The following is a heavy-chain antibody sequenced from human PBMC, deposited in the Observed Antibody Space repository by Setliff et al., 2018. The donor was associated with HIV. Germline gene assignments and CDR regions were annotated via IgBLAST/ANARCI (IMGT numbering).Heavy chain of an antibody. V-gene: IGHV3-53*01. CDR2: IYSGGTT. Sequence: SGGSLRLSCAASGFTVSSNYMSWVRQAPGKGLEWVSVIYSGGTTYYADSVKGRFTISRDNSKNTLYLQMNSLRAEDTAVYYCARSLLTTLTTIRTYYSYYMDVWGKGTTVTVSS. CDR3: ARSLLTTLTTIRTYYSYYMDV. J-gene: IGHJ6*03. CDR1: GFTVSSNY. D-gene: IGHD4-17*01.